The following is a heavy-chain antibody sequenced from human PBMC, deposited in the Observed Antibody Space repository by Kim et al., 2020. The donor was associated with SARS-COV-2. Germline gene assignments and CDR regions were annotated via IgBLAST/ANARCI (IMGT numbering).Heavy chain of an antibody. J-gene: IGHJ4*02. V-gene: IGHV3-30*02. CDR3: AKSRVTSSASSDY. Sequence: YVDSLKGRFTISRDNSKNMLDLQVNSLRAEETAVYYCAKSRVTSSASSDYWGQGTLVTVSS. D-gene: IGHD2-2*01.